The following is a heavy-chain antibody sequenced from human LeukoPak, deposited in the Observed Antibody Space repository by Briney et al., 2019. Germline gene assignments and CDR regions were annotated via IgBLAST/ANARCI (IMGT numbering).Heavy chain of an antibody. Sequence: SETLSLTCTVSGGSISSYYWSWIRQPPGKGLEWIGYIYYSGSTNYNPSLKSRVTISVDTSKNQFSLKVSSVTAADTAVYYCARAYYDFWSGRYYYYMDVWGKGTTVTVSS. CDR2: IYYSGST. CDR3: ARAYYDFWSGRYYYYMDV. J-gene: IGHJ6*03. CDR1: GGSISSYY. D-gene: IGHD3-3*01. V-gene: IGHV4-59*01.